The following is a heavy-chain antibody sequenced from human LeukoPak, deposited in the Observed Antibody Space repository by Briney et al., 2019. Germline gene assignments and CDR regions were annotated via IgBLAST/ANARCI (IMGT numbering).Heavy chain of an antibody. V-gene: IGHV3-30*04. CDR1: GFTFSTYA. J-gene: IGHJ4*02. D-gene: IGHD1-26*01. Sequence: GALRLSCAASGFTFSTYAMHWVRQAPGKGLEWVAVISYDGSNKYYEDSVKGRFTISRDNSKNTLYLQMNSLRIEDTAVYYCANPPSSGATVIDYWGQGTLVTVSS. CDR3: ANPPSSGATVIDY. CDR2: ISYDGSNK.